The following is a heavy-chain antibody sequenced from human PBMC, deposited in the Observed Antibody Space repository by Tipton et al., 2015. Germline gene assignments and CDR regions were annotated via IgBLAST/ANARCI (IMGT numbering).Heavy chain of an antibody. CDR1: GFTFSNYW. D-gene: IGHD2-15*01. CDR2: INQDGSEE. V-gene: IGHV3-7*05. CDR3: ARVEAASLYFHYYYGMDV. J-gene: IGHJ6*02. Sequence: SLRLSCAASGFTFSNYWMSWVRQAPGKGLEWVAYINQDGSEEFFVDSVKGRFTISRDSAKNSLYLQMNSLRVEDTAVYYCARVEAASLYFHYYYGMDVWGQGTTVSVSS.